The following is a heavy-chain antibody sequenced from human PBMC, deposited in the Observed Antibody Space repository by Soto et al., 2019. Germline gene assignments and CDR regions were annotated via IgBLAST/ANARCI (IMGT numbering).Heavy chain of an antibody. V-gene: IGHV1-69*06. Sequence: SVKVSCKASGGTFSSYAISWVRQAPGQGLEWMGGIIPIFGTANYAQKFQGRVTITADKSTSTAYMELSSLRSEDTAVYYCATCPYYDFWSGYSSVSYYFDYWGQGTLVTVSS. CDR3: ATCPYYDFWSGYSSVSYYFDY. CDR2: IIPIFGTA. J-gene: IGHJ4*02. CDR1: GGTFSSYA. D-gene: IGHD3-3*01.